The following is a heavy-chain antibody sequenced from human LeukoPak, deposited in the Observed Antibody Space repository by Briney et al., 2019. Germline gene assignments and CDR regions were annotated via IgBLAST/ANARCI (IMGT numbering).Heavy chain of an antibody. CDR1: GFTFSSFG. CDR2: IWYDASNK. J-gene: IGHJ5*02. V-gene: IGHV3-33*01. CDR3: VRGVGVSRFNYFDP. D-gene: IGHD6-13*01. Sequence: TGGSLRLSCAASGFTFSSFGMHWVRQAPGKGLEWVAVIWYDASNKYYADSVKGRFTISRDNSKNPLFLQMNSLRDDDTAVYYCVRGVGVSRFNYFDPWGQGTLVIVSS.